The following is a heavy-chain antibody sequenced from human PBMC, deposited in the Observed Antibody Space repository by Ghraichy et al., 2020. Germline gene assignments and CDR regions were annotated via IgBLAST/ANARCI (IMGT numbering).Heavy chain of an antibody. J-gene: IGHJ4*02. Sequence: GGYLRLSCAASGFTFSSYWMSWVRQAPGKGLEWVANIKKDGSEKYYVDSVKGRFTISRDNAKNSLYLQMNSLRAEDTAVYYCATLPTIFGAVTPGDYWGQGTLVTVSS. CDR3: ATLPTIFGAVTPGDY. D-gene: IGHD3-3*01. CDR1: GFTFSSYW. V-gene: IGHV3-7*01. CDR2: IKKDGSEK.